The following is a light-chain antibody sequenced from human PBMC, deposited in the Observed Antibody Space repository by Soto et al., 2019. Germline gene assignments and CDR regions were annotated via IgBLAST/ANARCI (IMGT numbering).Light chain of an antibody. CDR2: GAS. Sequence: EIVMTQSPATLSVSPGERVTLSCRASQSVNSKLAWYQQKPGQAPRLLIYGASTRATDIPARFSGSGSGTEFTLTISSLQSEDFAVYYCQQYTNWPLWTFGQGTKVEIK. CDR1: QSVNSK. J-gene: IGKJ1*01. V-gene: IGKV3-15*01. CDR3: QQYTNWPLWT.